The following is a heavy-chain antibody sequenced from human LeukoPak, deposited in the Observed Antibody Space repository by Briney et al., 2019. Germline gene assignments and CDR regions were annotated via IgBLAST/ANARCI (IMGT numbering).Heavy chain of an antibody. CDR2: ISSSGSTI. J-gene: IGHJ4*02. CDR3: ARDGPPSRGYSYGV. Sequence: GGSLRLSCAASGFTFSSYEMNWVRQAPGKGLEWVSYISSSGSTIYYADSVKGRFTISRYNAKNSLYLQMNSLRAEDTAVYYCARDGPPSRGYSYGVWGQGTLVTVSS. V-gene: IGHV3-48*03. CDR1: GFTFSSYE. D-gene: IGHD5-18*01.